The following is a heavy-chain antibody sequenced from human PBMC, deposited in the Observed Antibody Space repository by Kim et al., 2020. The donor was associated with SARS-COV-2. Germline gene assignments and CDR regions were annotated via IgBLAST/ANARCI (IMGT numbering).Heavy chain of an antibody. J-gene: IGHJ6*02. Sequence: VKGRYNITRDNSKNALYLQMNSLRTEDTAVYYCAKDMTISATGYYYGMDVWGQGTTVTVSS. D-gene: IGHD2-15*01. CDR3: AKDMTISATGYYYGMDV. V-gene: IGHV3-43*01.